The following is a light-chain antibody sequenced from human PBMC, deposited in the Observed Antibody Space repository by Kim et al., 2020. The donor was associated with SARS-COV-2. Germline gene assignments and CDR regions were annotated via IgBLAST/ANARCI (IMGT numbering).Light chain of an antibody. Sequence: QAVVTQEPSLTVSPGGTVNLTCGSSTGAVTSHHYPYWIQQKPGQAPRTLFSDATKRHSWTPDRFSGSLTGDKAALTLSGALPEDEAVYDCLISLGGGRPVCGGGTQLTVL. V-gene: IGLV7-46*01. J-gene: IGLJ3*02. CDR3: LISLGGGRPV. CDR2: DAT. CDR1: TGAVTSHHY.